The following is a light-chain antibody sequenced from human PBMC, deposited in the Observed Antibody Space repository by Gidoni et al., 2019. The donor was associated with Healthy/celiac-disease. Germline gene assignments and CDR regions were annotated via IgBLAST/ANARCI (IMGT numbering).Light chain of an antibody. CDR3: QQYDNLPLT. CDR1: QDISNY. J-gene: IGKJ4*01. Sequence: DIQMPQSPYSLSASVGDRVTITCQASQDISNYLNWYQQKPGKAPKLLIYDASNLETGVPSRFSGSGSGTDFTFTISSLQPEDIATYYCQQYDNLPLTFGGWTKVEIK. V-gene: IGKV1-33*01. CDR2: DAS.